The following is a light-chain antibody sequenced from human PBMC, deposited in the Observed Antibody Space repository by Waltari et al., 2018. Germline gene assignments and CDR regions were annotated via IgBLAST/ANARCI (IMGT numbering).Light chain of an antibody. J-gene: IGLJ2*01. Sequence: SYDLTQPLSVSVALGQTARLTCAGDNIGAQNLHWYQKKPGQAPLLVIYRDNNRPSGIPERFSGSNSGNTATLTISRAQAGDEADYYCQVWDRNKEFFGGGTKLTVL. CDR3: QVWDRNKEF. CDR1: NIGAQN. CDR2: RDN. V-gene: IGLV3-9*01.